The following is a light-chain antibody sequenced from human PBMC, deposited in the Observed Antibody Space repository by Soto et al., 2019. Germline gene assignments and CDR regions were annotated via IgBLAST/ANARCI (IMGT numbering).Light chain of an antibody. CDR1: QSVTDY. CDR3: QQRSDWPWT. V-gene: IGKV3-11*01. CDR2: DVS. J-gene: IGKJ1*01. Sequence: EIVLTQSPATLSLSPGERGTLSCRASQSVTDYLGWYQQKPGQAPRLLVYDVSNGAPGIPARFSGGGSGTNFTLTISNLEPEDFAVYYCQQRSDWPWTFGQGTKVEVK.